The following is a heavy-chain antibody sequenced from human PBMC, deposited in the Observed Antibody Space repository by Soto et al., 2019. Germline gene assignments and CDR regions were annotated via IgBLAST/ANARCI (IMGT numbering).Heavy chain of an antibody. Sequence: EVQLVESGGGLVQPGGSLRLSCAASGFTFSSYWMHWVRQAPGKGLVWVSGIKRDGSDIRYADSVKGRFTVSRDNAANTLYLQMNSLRAEDTALYYCARDEGAAVPKRGFDSWGQGPLVTVSS. J-gene: IGHJ4*02. V-gene: IGHV3-74*01. D-gene: IGHD6-13*01. CDR2: IKRDGSDI. CDR1: GFTFSSYW. CDR3: ARDEGAAVPKRGFDS.